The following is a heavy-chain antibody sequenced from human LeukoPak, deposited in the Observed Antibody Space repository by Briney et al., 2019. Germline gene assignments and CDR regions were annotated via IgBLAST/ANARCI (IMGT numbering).Heavy chain of an antibody. J-gene: IGHJ3*02. Sequence: SETLSLTCAVYGGSFSGYYWSWIRQPPGKGLEWIGFIYYTGSTNYNPSLKSRVTISVDTSKNQFSLKLSFVTAADTAVYYCARDSPFEWAVFGDSFDIWGQGTVVAVSS. CDR3: ARDSPFEWAVFGDSFDI. CDR1: GGSFSGYY. V-gene: IGHV4-59*01. D-gene: IGHD3-3*01. CDR2: IYYTGST.